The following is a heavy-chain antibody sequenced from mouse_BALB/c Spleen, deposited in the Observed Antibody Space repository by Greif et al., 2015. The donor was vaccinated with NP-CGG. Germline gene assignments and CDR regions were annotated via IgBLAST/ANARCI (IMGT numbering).Heavy chain of an antibody. J-gene: IGHJ2*01. Sequence: EVQGVESGGGLVQPGGSLKLSRAASGFDFSRYWVSWVRQAPGKGLEWIGEINPDSSTINYTPSLRDKFIISRDNAKNTLYLQMSKVRSEDTALYYCAREYYSRFDYWGQGTTLTVSS. V-gene: IGHV4-1*02. CDR2: INPDSSTI. CDR1: GFDFSRYW. D-gene: IGHD1-1*01. CDR3: AREYYSRFDY.